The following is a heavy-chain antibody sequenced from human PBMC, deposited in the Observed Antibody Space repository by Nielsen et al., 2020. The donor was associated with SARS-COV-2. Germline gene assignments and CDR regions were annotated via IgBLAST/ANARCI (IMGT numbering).Heavy chain of an antibody. V-gene: IGHV5-51*01. D-gene: IGHD3-3*01. CDR3: ARFTLFGVVHFDY. CDR1: GYSFTNYW. CDR2: ISPGDSDT. J-gene: IGHJ4*02. Sequence: GSSLNICCQGSGYSFTNYWIGWVRQMPGKGLEWMGIISPGDSDTRYSPSFQGQVTISADKSISTAYLQWSSLKASDTAMYYCARFTLFGVVHFDYWGQGTLVTVSS.